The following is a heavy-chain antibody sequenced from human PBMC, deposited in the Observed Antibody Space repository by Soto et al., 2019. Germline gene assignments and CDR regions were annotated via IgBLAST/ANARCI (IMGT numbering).Heavy chain of an antibody. D-gene: IGHD3-10*01. CDR3: ARDLGSGSYYIAAFDI. V-gene: IGHV4-30-4*01. CDR2: IYYSGST. J-gene: IGHJ3*02. CDR1: GGSISSGDYY. Sequence: QVQLQESGPGLVKPSQTLSLTCTVSGGSISSGDYYWSWIRQPPGKGLEWIGYIYYSGSTYYNPSLKSRVTISVDTSKNQFSLKLSSVTAADTAVYYCARDLGSGSYYIAAFDIWGQGTMVTVSS.